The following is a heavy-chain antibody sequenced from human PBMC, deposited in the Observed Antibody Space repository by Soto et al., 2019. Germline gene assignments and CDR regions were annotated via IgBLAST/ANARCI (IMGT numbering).Heavy chain of an antibody. V-gene: IGHV1-3*01. Sequence: VQLVQSGAEVKKPEASVKVSCKTSGYIFTSYPIHWVRQAPGQRLEWMGWINPAKGDAGSSQGLQGRVTFTSDASANTVLLELINLRSEYTAVYYCARKGYFGSGIYHFDSWGQGTLVTVSA. D-gene: IGHD3-10*01. CDR2: INPAKGDA. CDR1: GYIFTSYP. J-gene: IGHJ4*02. CDR3: ARKGYFGSGIYHFDS.